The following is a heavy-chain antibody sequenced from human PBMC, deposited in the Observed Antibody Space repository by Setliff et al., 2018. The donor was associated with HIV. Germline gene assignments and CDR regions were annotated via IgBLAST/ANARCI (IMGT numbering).Heavy chain of an antibody. CDR2: IATYNGNT. Sequence: ASVKVSCKASGYTFNSYGISWVRQAPGQGPEWVGWIATYNGNTNYAQRLQGRVTLTTDTYTSTAYMELRSLRFDDTAVYFCARGVSQAYTYGSGAYYYFDFWGLGTLVTVSS. V-gene: IGHV1-18*01. D-gene: IGHD6-19*01. J-gene: IGHJ4*02. CDR1: GYTFNSYG. CDR3: ARGVSQAYTYGSGAYYYFDF.